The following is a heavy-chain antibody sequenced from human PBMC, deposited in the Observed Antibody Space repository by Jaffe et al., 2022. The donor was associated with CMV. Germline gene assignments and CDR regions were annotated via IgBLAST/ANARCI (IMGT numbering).Heavy chain of an antibody. D-gene: IGHD6-6*01. Sequence: QVQLQESGPGLVKPSQTLSLTCTVSGGSISSGGYYWSWIRQHPGKGLEWIGYIYYSGSTYYNPSLKSRVTISVDTSKNQFSLKLSSVTAADTAVYYCASWTTARLGYYYGMDVWGQGTTVTVSS. CDR1: GGSISSGGYY. V-gene: IGHV4-31*03. CDR3: ASWTTARLGYYYGMDV. J-gene: IGHJ6*02. CDR2: IYYSGST.